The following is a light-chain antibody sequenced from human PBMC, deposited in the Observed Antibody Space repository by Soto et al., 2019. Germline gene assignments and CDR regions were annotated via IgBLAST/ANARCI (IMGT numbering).Light chain of an antibody. CDR2: DTS. Sequence: EIVLTQSPATLSLTPGERATLSCRAGQSVSSYLAWYQQKPGQAPRLLMYDTSTRATGIPARFSGSGSGTEFTLAISSLQSEDFAVYYCQQYNNWPPITFGQGTRLEI. J-gene: IGKJ5*01. CDR3: QQYNNWPPIT. V-gene: IGKV3-15*01. CDR1: QSVSSY.